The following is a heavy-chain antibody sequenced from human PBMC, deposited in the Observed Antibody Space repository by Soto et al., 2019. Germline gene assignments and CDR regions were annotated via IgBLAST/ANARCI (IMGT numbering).Heavy chain of an antibody. V-gene: IGHV3-33*01. Sequence: GGSLRLSCAASGFTFSSYGMHRVRQAPGKGLEWVAVIWYDGSNKYYADSVKGRFTISRDNSKNTLYLQMNSLRAEDTAVYYCAREGDDSSGLNGAVGGQGIMVTVSS. CDR2: IWYDGSNK. J-gene: IGHJ3*01. CDR1: GFTFSSYG. D-gene: IGHD3-22*01. CDR3: AREGDDSSGLNGAV.